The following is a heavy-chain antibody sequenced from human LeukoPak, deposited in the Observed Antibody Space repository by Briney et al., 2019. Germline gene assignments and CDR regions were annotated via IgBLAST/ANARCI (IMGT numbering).Heavy chain of an antibody. CDR1: GGSISSGGYS. CDR2: IYHSGST. V-gene: IGHV4-30-2*05. J-gene: IGHJ4*02. CDR3: ARLRRYSYEGLDY. D-gene: IGHD5-18*01. Sequence: PSETLSLTCAVSGGSISSGGYSWSWIRQPPGKGLEWIGYIYHSGSTYYNPSLKSRVTISVDTSKNQFSLKLSSVTAADTAVYYCARLRRYSYEGLDYWGQGTLVTVSS.